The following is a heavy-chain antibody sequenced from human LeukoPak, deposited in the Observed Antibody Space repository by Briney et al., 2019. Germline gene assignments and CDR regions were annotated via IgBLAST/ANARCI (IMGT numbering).Heavy chain of an antibody. V-gene: IGHV5-51*01. CDR3: ARVNIAAAGCIDY. J-gene: IGHJ4*02. CDR1: GYSFTSYW. Sequence: GESLQISCKGSGYSFTSYWIGWVRQMPGKGLEWMGIIYPGDSDTRYSPSFQGQVTISADKSISTAYLQWSSLKASDTAMYYCARVNIAAAGCIDYWGQGTLVTVSS. CDR2: IYPGDSDT. D-gene: IGHD6-13*01.